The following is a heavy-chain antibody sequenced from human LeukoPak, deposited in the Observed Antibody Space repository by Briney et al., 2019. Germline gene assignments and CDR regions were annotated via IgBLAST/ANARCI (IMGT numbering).Heavy chain of an antibody. CDR1: GFSFETYR. CDR2: ISGSGGST. CDR3: AKDPRVGSRVATPCH. D-gene: IGHD5-24*01. J-gene: IGHJ4*02. Sequence: GGSLRLSCAVSGFSFETYRMTWVRQAPGKGLEWVSAISGSGGSTYYADSVKGRFTISRDNSKSTLFLQMNSLRAEDTAVYYCAKDPRVGSRVATPCHWGQGTLVTVSS. V-gene: IGHV3-23*01.